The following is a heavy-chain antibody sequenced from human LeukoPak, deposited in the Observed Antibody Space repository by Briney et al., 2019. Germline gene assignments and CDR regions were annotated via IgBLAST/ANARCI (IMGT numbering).Heavy chain of an antibody. D-gene: IGHD3-10*01. J-gene: IGHJ4*02. CDR2: INPSGGST. CDR1: GYTFTSYY. CDR3: ARDILLWFGELLSFDY. V-gene: IGHV1-46*01. Sequence: ASVKVSCKASGYTFTSYYMHWVRQAPGQGLEWMGIINPSGGSTSYAQKFQGRVTMTRDTSTSTVYMELRSLRSDDTAVYYCARDILLWFGELLSFDYWGQGTLVTVSS.